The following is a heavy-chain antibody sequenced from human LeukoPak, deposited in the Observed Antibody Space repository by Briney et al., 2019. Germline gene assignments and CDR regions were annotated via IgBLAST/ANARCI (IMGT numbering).Heavy chain of an antibody. J-gene: IGHJ4*02. CDR2: IYHSGST. Sequence: SETLSLTCAVSGGSISSGNWWNWVRQSPGKGLEWIGEIYHSGSTNYNPSLKSRVTISVDKSKNDFSLRLSSVTAADTAVYYCARVESLYFDYWGQGTLVTVSS. D-gene: IGHD1-1*01. CDR1: GGSISSGNW. CDR3: ARVESLYFDY. V-gene: IGHV4-4*02.